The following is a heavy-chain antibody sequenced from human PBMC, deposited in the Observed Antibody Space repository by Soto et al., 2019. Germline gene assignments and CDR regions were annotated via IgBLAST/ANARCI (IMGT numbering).Heavy chain of an antibody. CDR3: ASDHSGPD. Sequence: HVLLVQSGPEVRKPGASVNVSCMASGDSFSKFGINWVRQAPGQGLEWMGWISGYRGQTNYAPKFQGRVTMTRDTSTTTAYMELRTLRSDDTAVYFCASDHSGPDWGQGTLVTVSS. CDR2: ISGYRGQT. D-gene: IGHD6-25*01. J-gene: IGHJ4*02. V-gene: IGHV1-18*01. CDR1: GDSFSKFG.